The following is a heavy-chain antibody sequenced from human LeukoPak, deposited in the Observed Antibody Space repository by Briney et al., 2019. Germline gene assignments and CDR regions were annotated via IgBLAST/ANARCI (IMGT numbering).Heavy chain of an antibody. CDR3: ARGGYSYGTTPIDY. CDR2: ISWDGGST. Sequence: GGSLRLSCAASGFTFDDYTMHWVRQAPGKGLEWVSLISWDGGSTYYADSVKGRFTISRDNSKNSLYLQMNSLRTEDTALYYCARGGYSYGTTPIDYWGQGTLVTVSS. CDR1: GFTFDDYT. J-gene: IGHJ4*02. V-gene: IGHV3-43*01. D-gene: IGHD5-18*01.